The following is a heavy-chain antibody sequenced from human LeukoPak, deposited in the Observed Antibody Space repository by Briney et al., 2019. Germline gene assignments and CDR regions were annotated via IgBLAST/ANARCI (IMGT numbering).Heavy chain of an antibody. CDR2: INQGGNT. CDR1: GGSFSGYY. Sequence: SETLSLTCAVYGGSFSGYYWSLIRQPPGKGLEWIGEINQGGNTNYNPSLKGRVTISVDTSRNQFSLNLNSVTAADTAMYSCARGSHGVGPDYWGQGTLVTVSS. V-gene: IGHV4-34*01. D-gene: IGHD1-26*01. CDR3: ARGSHGVGPDY. J-gene: IGHJ4*02.